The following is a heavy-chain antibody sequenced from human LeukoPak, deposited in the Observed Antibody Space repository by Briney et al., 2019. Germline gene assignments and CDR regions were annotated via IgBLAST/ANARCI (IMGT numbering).Heavy chain of an antibody. CDR2: IYYSGST. CDR3: ARDGYTSSWFHDAFDI. D-gene: IGHD6-13*01. CDR1: GGSVSSGSYY. J-gene: IGHJ3*02. V-gene: IGHV4-61*01. Sequence: PSETLSLTCTVSGGSVSSGSYYWSWIRQPPGKGLEWIGYIYYSGSTNYNPSLKSRVTISVDTSKNQFSLKLSSVTAADTAVYYCARDGYTSSWFHDAFDIWGQGTMVTVSS.